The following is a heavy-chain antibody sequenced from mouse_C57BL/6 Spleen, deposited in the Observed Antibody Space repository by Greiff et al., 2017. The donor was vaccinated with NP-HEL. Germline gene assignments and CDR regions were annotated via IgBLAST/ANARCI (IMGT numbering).Heavy chain of an antibody. CDR2: ISSGSSTI. V-gene: IGHV5-17*01. CDR1: GFTFSDYG. CDR3: ARQGGLRYYFDY. J-gene: IGHJ2*01. D-gene: IGHD2-2*01. Sequence: EVNLVESGGGLVKPGGSLKLSCAASGFTFSDYGMHWVRQAPEKGLEWVAYISSGSSTIYYADTVKGRFTISRDNAKNTLFLQMTSLRSEDTAMYYCARQGGLRYYFDYWGQGTTLTVSS.